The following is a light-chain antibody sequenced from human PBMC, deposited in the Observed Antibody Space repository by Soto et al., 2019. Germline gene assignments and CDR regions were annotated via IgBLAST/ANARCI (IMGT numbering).Light chain of an antibody. Sequence: SALTQPASVSGSPGQSITVSCAGTSSVVGGYNYVYWYQQHPGKAPKLMIYGFSNRPSGVSNRVSGSKSGKTASLTISGLQAEDEADYYCCSYACSSPRYVFGTETKVTVL. V-gene: IGLV2-14*01. CDR3: CSYACSSPRYV. CDR1: SSVVGGYNY. CDR2: GFS. J-gene: IGLJ1*01.